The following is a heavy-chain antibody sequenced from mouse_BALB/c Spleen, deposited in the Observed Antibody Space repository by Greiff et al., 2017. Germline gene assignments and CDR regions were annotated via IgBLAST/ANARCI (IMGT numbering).Heavy chain of an antibody. J-gene: IGHJ1*01. CDR1: GFTFSSFG. Sequence: EVHLVESGGGLVQPGGSRKLSCAASGFTFSSFGMHWVRQAPEKGLEWVAYISSGSSTIYYADTVKGRFTISRDNPKNTLFLQMTSLRSEDTAMYYCASIITTAFDVWGAGTTVTVSS. V-gene: IGHV5-17*02. CDR3: ASIITTAFDV. D-gene: IGHD1-1*01. CDR2: ISSGSSTI.